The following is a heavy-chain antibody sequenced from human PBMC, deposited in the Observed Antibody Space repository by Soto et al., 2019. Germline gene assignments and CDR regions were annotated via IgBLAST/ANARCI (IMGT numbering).Heavy chain of an antibody. Sequence: EVQLLESGGGLVQPGGSLRLSCEASGFTFSGYAMNWVRQAPGKGLEWVASISGSGTTTYYANSVMGRFTIARDNSKNTLYLQMHSLRAEDTAVYYCGRGRGSYSFDYWGQGTLITVSS. D-gene: IGHD3-16*01. J-gene: IGHJ4*02. V-gene: IGHV3-23*01. CDR2: ISGSGTTT. CDR1: GFTFSGYA. CDR3: GRGRGSYSFDY.